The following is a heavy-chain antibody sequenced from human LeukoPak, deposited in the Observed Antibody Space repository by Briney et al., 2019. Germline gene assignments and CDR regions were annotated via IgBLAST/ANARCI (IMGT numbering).Heavy chain of an antibody. J-gene: IGHJ4*02. Sequence: SETLSLTCAVYGGSFSGYYWSWIRQTPGKGLEWIGEINHSGSTNYNPSLKSRVTISVDTSKNQFSLKLSSVTAADTAVYYCARGPSLAYFDYWGQGTLVTVSS. CDR2: INHSGST. CDR3: ARGPSLAYFDY. V-gene: IGHV4-34*01. CDR1: GGSFSGYY.